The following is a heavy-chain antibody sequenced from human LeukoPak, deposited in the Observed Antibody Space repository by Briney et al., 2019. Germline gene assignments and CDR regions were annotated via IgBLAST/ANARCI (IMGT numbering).Heavy chain of an antibody. J-gene: IGHJ4*02. V-gene: IGHV3-7*01. D-gene: IGHD6-13*01. Sequence: GGSLRLSCAASGFTFSNYWMSWVRQAPGKGLEWVANIKEDGSEKYYVDSVTGRFTIARDNARNSLYLQMNSLRAEDAAVYSCAGGRQLGYWGQGTLVTVSS. CDR3: AGGRQLGY. CDR2: IKEDGSEK. CDR1: GFTFSNYW.